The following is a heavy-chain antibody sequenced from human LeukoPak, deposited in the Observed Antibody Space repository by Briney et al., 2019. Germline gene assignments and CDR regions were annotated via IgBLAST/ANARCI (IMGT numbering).Heavy chain of an antibody. V-gene: IGHV4-61*01. CDR3: ARSRAFNSGAFDP. Sequence: ASETLSLTCTVSGASVSSASYWSWIRQPPGKGVEWIAHIYNGVNTNYNPSLKSRVTISVDTSKNQFSLRLNSVTAADTAVYYCARSRAFNSGAFDPWGQGSLVTVSS. CDR1: GASVSSASY. J-gene: IGHJ5*02. CDR2: IYNGVNT. D-gene: IGHD1-26*01.